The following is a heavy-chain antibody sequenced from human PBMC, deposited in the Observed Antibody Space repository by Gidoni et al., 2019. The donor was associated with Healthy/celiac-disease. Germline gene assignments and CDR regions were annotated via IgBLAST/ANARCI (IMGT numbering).Heavy chain of an antibody. CDR3: AREHDSSGYPDGAFDI. J-gene: IGHJ3*02. V-gene: IGHV4-31*02. Sequence: KSRVTISVDTSKNQFSLKLSSVTAADTAVYYCAREHDSSGYPDGAFDIWGQGTMVTVSS. D-gene: IGHD3-22*01.